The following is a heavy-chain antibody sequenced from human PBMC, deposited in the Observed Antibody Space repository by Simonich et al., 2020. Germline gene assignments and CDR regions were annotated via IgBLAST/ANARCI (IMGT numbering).Heavy chain of an antibody. D-gene: IGHD1-1*01. CDR2: INHSGST. CDR3: ARHLQLGPFDY. CDR1: GGSFSGYY. V-gene: IGHV4-34*01. Sequence: QVQLQQWGAGLLKPSENLSLTCAVYGGSFSGYYWSGIRQPPGKGLEGIGEINHSGSTNYNPPLKSRVTISVDTSKNQFSLKLSSVTAADTAVYYCARHLQLGPFDYWGQGTLVTVSS. J-gene: IGHJ4*02.